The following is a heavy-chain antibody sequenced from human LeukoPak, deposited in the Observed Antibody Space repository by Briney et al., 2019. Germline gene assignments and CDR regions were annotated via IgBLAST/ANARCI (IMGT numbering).Heavy chain of an antibody. CDR3: ARESRNYQFDY. J-gene: IGHJ4*02. CDR2: IHYSGST. Sequence: SETLSLTCSVSGGSISSYYWSWIRQSPGKGLEWIGYIHYSGSTNYNPSLKSRVTISVDTSKNRFSLKLTSVTAADTAVYYCARESRNYQFDYWGQGTLVTVSS. V-gene: IGHV4-59*12. CDR1: GGSISSYY. D-gene: IGHD1-7*01.